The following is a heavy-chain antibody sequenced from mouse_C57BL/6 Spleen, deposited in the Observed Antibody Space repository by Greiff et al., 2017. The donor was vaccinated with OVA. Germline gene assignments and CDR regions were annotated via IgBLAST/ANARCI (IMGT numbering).Heavy chain of an antibody. V-gene: IGHV2-5*01. Sequence: VKVIESGPGLVQPSQSLSITCTVSGFSLTSYGVHWVRQSPGKGLEWLGGIWRGGSTDYNAAFMSRLSITKDNSKSQVFFKMNSLQADDTAIYYCAKRDYDYDGGFAYWGQGTLVTVSA. D-gene: IGHD2-4*01. J-gene: IGHJ3*01. CDR2: IWRGGST. CDR3: AKRDYDYDGGFAY. CDR1: GFSLTSYG.